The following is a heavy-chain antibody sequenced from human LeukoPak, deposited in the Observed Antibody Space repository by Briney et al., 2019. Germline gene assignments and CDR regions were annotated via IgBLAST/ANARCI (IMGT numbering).Heavy chain of an antibody. Sequence: SETLSLTCAVSGGSFSGYYLSWIRQPPGKGLEWIGDIDHSGSPNYNPSLTSRVTMSIDASKNQFSLKFSSVTAADTAVYYCATEADGYCSGVSCFDAFDIWGQGTMVTISS. D-gene: IGHD2-15*01. J-gene: IGHJ3*02. CDR1: GGSFSGYY. V-gene: IGHV4-34*01. CDR3: ATEADGYCSGVSCFDAFDI. CDR2: IDHSGSP.